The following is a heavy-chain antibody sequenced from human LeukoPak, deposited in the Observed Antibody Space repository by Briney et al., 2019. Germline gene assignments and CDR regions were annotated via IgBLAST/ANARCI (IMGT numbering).Heavy chain of an antibody. J-gene: IGHJ4*02. CDR1: GGSISSYY. D-gene: IGHD3-22*01. CDR2: IYYSGST. CDR3: ARDGRGYCDSSGYTLSV. V-gene: IGHV4-59*01. Sequence: SETLSLTCAVSGGSISSYYWSWIRQPPGKGLEWIGYIYYSGSTNYNPSLKSRVTISVDTSKNQFSLKLSSVTAADTAVYYCARDGRGYCDSSGYTLSVWGQGTLVTVSS.